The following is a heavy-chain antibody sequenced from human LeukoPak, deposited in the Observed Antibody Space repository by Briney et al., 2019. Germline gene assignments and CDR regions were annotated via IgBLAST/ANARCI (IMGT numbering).Heavy chain of an antibody. CDR2: ISGSGGST. Sequence: GGSLRLSCAASGFTFSSYAMSWVRQAPGKGLEWVSAISGSGGSTYYADSVKGRFTISRDNSKNTLYLQMNSLRAENTAVYYCAKDRGYCSSSSCYASDYWGQGTLVTVSS. CDR1: GFTFSSYA. J-gene: IGHJ4*02. D-gene: IGHD2-2*01. CDR3: AKDRGYCSSSSCYASDY. V-gene: IGHV3-23*01.